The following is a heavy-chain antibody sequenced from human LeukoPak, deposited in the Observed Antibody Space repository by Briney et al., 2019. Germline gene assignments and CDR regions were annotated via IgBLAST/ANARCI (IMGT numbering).Heavy chain of an antibody. Sequence: SETLSLTCAVYGGSFSGYYWSWIRQPPGKGLEWIGEINHSGNTNYNPSLKSRVTISVDTSKNQFSLKLSSVTAADTAVYYCARGRRIAALYYFDYWGQGTLVTVSS. CDR1: GGSFSGYY. J-gene: IGHJ4*02. CDR3: ARGRRIAALYYFDY. CDR2: INHSGNT. D-gene: IGHD6-13*01. V-gene: IGHV4-34*01.